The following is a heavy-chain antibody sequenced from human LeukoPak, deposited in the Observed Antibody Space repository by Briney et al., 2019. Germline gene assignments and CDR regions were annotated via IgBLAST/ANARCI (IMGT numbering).Heavy chain of an antibody. D-gene: IGHD3-16*01. CDR3: ARGSASRGYYYYYYMDV. CDR2: INPNSGGT. V-gene: IGHV1-2*02. Sequence: ASVKVSCKASGYTFTGYYMHWVRQAPGQGLEWIGWINPNSGGTNYAQKFQGRVTMTRDTSISTAYMELSRLRSDDTAVYYCARGSASRGYYYYYYMDVWGKGTTVTVSS. J-gene: IGHJ6*03. CDR1: GYTFTGYY.